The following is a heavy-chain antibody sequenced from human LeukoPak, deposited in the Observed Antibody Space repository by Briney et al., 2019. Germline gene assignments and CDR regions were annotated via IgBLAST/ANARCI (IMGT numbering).Heavy chain of an antibody. Sequence: GGSLRLSCAVSGFTFSSYAMSWVRQAPGKGLEWVSAISGSGGSTYYADSVKGRFTISRDNSKNTLYLQTNSLRAEDTAVYYCAKESYYYGSGSSPDYWGQGTLVTVSS. D-gene: IGHD3-10*01. J-gene: IGHJ4*02. V-gene: IGHV3-23*01. CDR2: ISGSGGST. CDR1: GFTFSSYA. CDR3: AKESYYYGSGSSPDY.